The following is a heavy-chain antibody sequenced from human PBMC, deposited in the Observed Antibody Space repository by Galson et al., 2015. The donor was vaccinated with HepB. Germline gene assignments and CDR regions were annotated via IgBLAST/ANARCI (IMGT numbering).Heavy chain of an antibody. D-gene: IGHD3-10*01. CDR1: GGTFSSYA. CDR3: ARDRVWHYGSGSYLPRYYYYGMDV. Sequence: SVKVSCKASGGTFSSYAISWVRQAPGQGLEWMGGIIPIFGTANYAQKFQGRVTITADKSTSTAYMELSSLRSEDTAVYYCARDRVWHYGSGSYLPRYYYYGMDVWGQGTTVTVSS. V-gene: IGHV1-69*06. J-gene: IGHJ6*02. CDR2: IIPIFGTA.